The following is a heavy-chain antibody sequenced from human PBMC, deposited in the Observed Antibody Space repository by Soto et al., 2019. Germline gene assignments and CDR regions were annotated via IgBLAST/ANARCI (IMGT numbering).Heavy chain of an antibody. CDR3: ARCYYYDSSGYYFHAFDI. CDR2: INAGNGNT. D-gene: IGHD3-22*01. J-gene: IGHJ3*02. CDR1: GYTFTSYA. Sequence: ASVKVSCKASGYTFTSYAMHWVRQAPGQRLEWMGWINAGNGNTKYSQKFQGRVTITRDKSASTAYMELSSLRSEDTAVYYCARCYYYDSSGYYFHAFDIWGQGTMVTVSS. V-gene: IGHV1-3*01.